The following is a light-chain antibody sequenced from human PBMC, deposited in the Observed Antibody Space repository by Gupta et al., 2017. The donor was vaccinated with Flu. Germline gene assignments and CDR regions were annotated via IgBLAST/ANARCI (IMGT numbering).Light chain of an antibody. J-gene: IGKJ2*01. CDR3: HHCGGSPYT. CDR2: AAS. CDR1: EIFRSSY. Sequence: VLTRPPVTLSLSPGEGVTLSCRASEIFRSSYLAWYQQKHGQAPRLIMYAASARPTGIPKWFNARVSGTDFNLTINRVEPEDSAVYYCHHCGGSPYTFGQGTKLEIK. V-gene: IGKV3-20*01.